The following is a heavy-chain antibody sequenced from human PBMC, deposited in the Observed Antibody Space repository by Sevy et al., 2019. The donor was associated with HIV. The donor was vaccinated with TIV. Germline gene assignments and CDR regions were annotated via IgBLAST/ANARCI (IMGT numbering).Heavy chain of an antibody. J-gene: IGHJ4*02. CDR3: VRESPSDWYLDS. CDR2: IWFDGNKK. CDR1: GFNFSNYN. V-gene: IGHV3-33*01. D-gene: IGHD2-2*01. Sequence: GGSLRLSCAASGFNFSNYNMHWVGQAPGKGLEWVAAIWFDGNKKYYEDSVKGRFTIFRDNSKSTQYLQMSSLRADDTAVYYCVRESPSDWYLDSWGQGTLVTVSS.